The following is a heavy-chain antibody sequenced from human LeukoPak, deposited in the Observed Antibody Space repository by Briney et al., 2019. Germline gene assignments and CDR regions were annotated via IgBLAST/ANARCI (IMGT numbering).Heavy chain of an antibody. CDR2: IYHSGST. CDR1: GYSISSGYY. D-gene: IGHD2-2*01. V-gene: IGHV4-38-2*02. CDR3: ARSGALGYCSSTSCPLDY. Sequence: PSETLSLTCTVSGYSISSGYYWGWIRQPPGKGLEWIGSIYHSGSTYYNPSLKSRVTISVDTSKNQFSLKLSSVTAADTAVYFCARSGALGYCSSTSCPLDYWGQGTLVTVSS. J-gene: IGHJ4*02.